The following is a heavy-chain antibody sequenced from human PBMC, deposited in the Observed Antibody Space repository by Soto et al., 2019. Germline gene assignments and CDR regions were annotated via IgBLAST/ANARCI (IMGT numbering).Heavy chain of an antibody. J-gene: IGHJ6*02. D-gene: IGHD3-3*01. V-gene: IGHV3-48*03. CDR1: GFTFSSYE. CDR2: ISSSGSTI. Sequence: EVQLVESGGGLVQPGGSLRLSCAASGFTFSSYEMNWVRQAPGKGLEWVSYISSSGSTIYYADSVKGRFTISRDNAKNSLYLQMNSLRAEDTAVYYCARADDFWSGYFLPDYYYYGMDVWGQGTTVTVSS. CDR3: ARADDFWSGYFLPDYYYYGMDV.